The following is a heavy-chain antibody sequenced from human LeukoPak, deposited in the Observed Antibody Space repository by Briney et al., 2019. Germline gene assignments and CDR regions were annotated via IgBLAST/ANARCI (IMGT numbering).Heavy chain of an antibody. CDR2: MNPESGNT. Sequence: ASVKVSSTSSVYIFTIYDINWVRQATGQGLEGRGWMNPESGNTAYAQKFQGRVTMTRNTSIGTAYMELSSLRSEDTAVYFCARDYCSGGGCYSNYYYYYMDVWGKGTTVTVSS. CDR1: VYIFTIYD. J-gene: IGHJ6*03. D-gene: IGHD2-15*01. CDR3: ARDYCSGGGCYSNYYYYYMDV. V-gene: IGHV1-8*01.